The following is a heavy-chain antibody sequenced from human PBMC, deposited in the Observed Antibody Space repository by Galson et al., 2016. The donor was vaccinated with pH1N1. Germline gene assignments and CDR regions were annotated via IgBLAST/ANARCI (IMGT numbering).Heavy chain of an antibody. J-gene: IGHJ4*02. CDR3: VRESWRFGGDFDY. CDR2: IWYDGSNQ. V-gene: IGHV3-33*01. Sequence: SLRLSCAASGFTFKNSAMHWVSHVPGKGLDWVALIWYDGSNQYYTDSVKGRFTISRDNSNNTLYLQMKSLRVEDAAVYYCVRESWRFGGDFDYWGQGTLVAVSS. D-gene: IGHD2-15*01. CDR1: GFTFKNSA.